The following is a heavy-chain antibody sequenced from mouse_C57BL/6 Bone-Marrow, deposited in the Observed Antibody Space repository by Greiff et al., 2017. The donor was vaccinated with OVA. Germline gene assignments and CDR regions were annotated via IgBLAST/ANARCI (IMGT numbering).Heavy chain of an antibody. CDR1: GFNIKDDY. J-gene: IGHJ2*01. V-gene: IGHV14-4*01. CDR3: TTFYYYGSSYYFDY. CDR2: IDPENGDT. Sequence: VQLKQSGAELVRPGASVKLSCTASGFNIKDDYMHWVKQRPEQGLEWIGWIDPENGDTEYASKFQGKATITADTSSNTAYLQLSSLTSEDTAVYYCTTFYYYGSSYYFDYGGQGTTLTVSS. D-gene: IGHD1-1*01.